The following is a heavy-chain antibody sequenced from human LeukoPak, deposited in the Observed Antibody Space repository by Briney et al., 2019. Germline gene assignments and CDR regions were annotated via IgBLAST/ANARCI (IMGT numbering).Heavy chain of an antibody. CDR3: ARDSGNFEIDY. D-gene: IGHD1-26*01. Sequence: SETLSLTCAVSGGSITSGSYYWGWVRQSPEKGLEWIGSVHNSGSTYYIPSFKNRLSISVDRSKNQFSLRLTSVTAADTAIYYCARDSGNFEIDYWGQGMLVTVSS. CDR2: VHNSGST. J-gene: IGHJ4*02. CDR1: GGSITSGSYY. V-gene: IGHV4-39*02.